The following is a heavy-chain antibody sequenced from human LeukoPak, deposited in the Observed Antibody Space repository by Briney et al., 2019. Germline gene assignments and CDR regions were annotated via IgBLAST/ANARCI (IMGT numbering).Heavy chain of an antibody. CDR3: AKEIGIVVVVAATVNWFDP. CDR2: ISGSGGST. D-gene: IGHD2-15*01. J-gene: IGHJ5*02. CDR1: GFTFSSYA. Sequence: GSLRLSCAASGFTFSSYAMSWVRQAPGEGLEWVSAISGSGGSTYYADSVKGRFTISRDNSKNTLYLQMNSLRAEDTAVYYCAKEIGIVVVVAATVNWFDPWGQGTLVTVSS. V-gene: IGHV3-23*01.